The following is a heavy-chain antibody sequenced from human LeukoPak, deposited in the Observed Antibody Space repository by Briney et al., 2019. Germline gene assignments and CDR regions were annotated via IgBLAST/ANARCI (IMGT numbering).Heavy chain of an antibody. Sequence: ASVKVSYKASGYTFTNYPMHWVRLAPGQRLEWMGWINTANGNTKYSQKFQDRLTITRDTSASTGYVELSSLISEDTAIYYCARDSAFADYWGQGTLVTVSS. J-gene: IGHJ4*02. CDR2: INTANGNT. CDR3: ARDSAFADY. D-gene: IGHD3-3*02. CDR1: GYTFTNYP. V-gene: IGHV1-3*04.